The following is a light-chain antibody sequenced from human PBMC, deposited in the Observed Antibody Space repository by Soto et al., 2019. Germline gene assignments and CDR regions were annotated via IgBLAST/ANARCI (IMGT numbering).Light chain of an antibody. CDR2: GVS. V-gene: IGKV3-20*01. CDR3: QQYGSAPFT. CDR1: QSVSSSL. Sequence: DIILTQSPGPLSLSPGDRATLSCRASQSVSSSLFAWYQQRPGKAPMLLIHGVSSSDTGIPDRFIGSGSGTDFTLTINRLEPEDFALYFCQQYGSAPFTFGPGTKLEIK. J-gene: IGKJ3*01.